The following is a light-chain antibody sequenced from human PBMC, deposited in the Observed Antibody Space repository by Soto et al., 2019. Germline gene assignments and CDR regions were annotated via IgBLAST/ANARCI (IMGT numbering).Light chain of an antibody. V-gene: IGLV3-1*01. J-gene: IGLJ2*01. CDR3: QAWDSRVV. CDR2: QDS. CDR1: KLGDKY. Sequence: SYELTQPPSVSVSPGQTASITCSGDKLGDKYACWYQQKPGQSPVLVIYQDSKRPSGISERFSGSNSGNTATLTISGTQAMDEADYYCQAWDSRVVFGGGTKLTVL.